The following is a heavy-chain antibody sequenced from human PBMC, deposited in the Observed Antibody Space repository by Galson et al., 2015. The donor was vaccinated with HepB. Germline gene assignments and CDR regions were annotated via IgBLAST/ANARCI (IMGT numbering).Heavy chain of an antibody. D-gene: IGHD3-10*01. CDR3: ARERRFGELSGFDP. V-gene: IGHV3-23*01. CDR1: GFTFSSYA. Sequence: SLRLSCAASGFTFSSYAMSWVRQAPGKGLEWVSAISGSGGSTYYADSVKGRFTISRDNSKNTLYLQMNSLRAEDTAVYYRARERRFGELSGFDPWGQGTLVTVSS. J-gene: IGHJ5*02. CDR2: ISGSGGST.